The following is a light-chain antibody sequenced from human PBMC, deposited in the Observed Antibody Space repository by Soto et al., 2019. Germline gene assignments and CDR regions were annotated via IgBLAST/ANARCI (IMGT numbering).Light chain of an antibody. J-gene: IGLJ1*01. CDR2: EVS. CDR3: SSYTSSSTL. Sequence: QSVLTQPASVSGSPGQSITISCTGTSSDVGSYNYVSWYQQHPGKAPKLMIYEVSDRPSGISSRFSGSKSGNTASLTISVLQTEDAADYYCSSYTSSSTLFGTGTKLTVL. CDR1: SSDVGSYNY. V-gene: IGLV2-14*01.